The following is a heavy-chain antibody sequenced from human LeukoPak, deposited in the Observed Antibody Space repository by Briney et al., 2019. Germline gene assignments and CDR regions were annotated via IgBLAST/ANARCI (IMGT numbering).Heavy chain of an antibody. CDR2: ISWNSGSI. J-gene: IGHJ4*02. CDR1: GFTFDDYA. Sequence: GRSLRLSCAASGFTFDDYAMHWVRQAPGKGLEWVSGISWNSGSIGYADSVKGRFTISRDNSKNTLYLQMNSLRAEDTAVYYCARDIWGNDYWGQGTLVTVSS. D-gene: IGHD3-16*01. CDR3: ARDIWGNDY. V-gene: IGHV3-9*01.